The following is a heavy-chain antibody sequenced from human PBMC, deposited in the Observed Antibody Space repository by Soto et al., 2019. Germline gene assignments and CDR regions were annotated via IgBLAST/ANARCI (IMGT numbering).Heavy chain of an antibody. CDR2: IKSKTDGGTT. Sequence: GWSLRLSCAASGFTFSNAWMNWVRQAPGKGLEWVGRIKSKTDGGTTDYAAPVKGRFTISRDDSKNTLYLQMNSLKTEDTAVYYCTTGSTIFGVVVPSYYYGMDVWGQGTTVTVSS. CDR3: TTGSTIFGVVVPSYYYGMDV. J-gene: IGHJ6*02. D-gene: IGHD3-3*01. CDR1: GFTFSNAW. V-gene: IGHV3-15*07.